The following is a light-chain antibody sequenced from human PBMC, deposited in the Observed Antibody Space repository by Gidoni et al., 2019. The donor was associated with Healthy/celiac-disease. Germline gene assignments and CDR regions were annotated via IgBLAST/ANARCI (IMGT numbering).Light chain of an antibody. V-gene: IGKV1-39*01. CDR3: QQSYSST. CDR2: AAS. J-gene: IGKJ4*01. Sequence: DIQMTQSPSSLSAAVVERVNLTCGESQSISSYLNWYQQKPGKAPKLLIYAASSLESGVPSRLSGSGSVTDFTLSISRLQPEDFATYYCQQSYSSTFGGGTKVEIK. CDR1: QSISSY.